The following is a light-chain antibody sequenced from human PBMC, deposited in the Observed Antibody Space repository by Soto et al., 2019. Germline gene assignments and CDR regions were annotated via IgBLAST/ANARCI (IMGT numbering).Light chain of an antibody. CDR2: DVS. V-gene: IGLV2-14*01. CDR1: SSDVGGYNY. CDR3: SSYTSSSTVV. Sequence: QSALTQPASVSGSPGQSITISCTGTSSDVGGYNYVSWYQQHPGKAPKLMIYDVSNRPSGVSNRFSGSKSGNTASATISGLQAEDEADYYCSSYTSSSTVVFGGGTKLTVL. J-gene: IGLJ2*01.